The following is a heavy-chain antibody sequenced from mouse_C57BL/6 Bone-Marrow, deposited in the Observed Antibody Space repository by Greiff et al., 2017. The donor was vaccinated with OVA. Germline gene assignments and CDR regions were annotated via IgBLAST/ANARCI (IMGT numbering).Heavy chain of an antibody. Sequence: EVQLVESGPGLVKPSQSLSLTCSVTGYSITSGYYWNWIRQFPGNKLEWMGYISYDGSNNYNPSLKNRISITRDTSKNQFFLKLNSVTTEDTATYYCAREQGRRYFDVWGTGTTVTVSS. D-gene: IGHD3-3*01. CDR2: ISYDGSN. CDR3: AREQGRRYFDV. V-gene: IGHV3-6*01. J-gene: IGHJ1*03. CDR1: GYSITSGYY.